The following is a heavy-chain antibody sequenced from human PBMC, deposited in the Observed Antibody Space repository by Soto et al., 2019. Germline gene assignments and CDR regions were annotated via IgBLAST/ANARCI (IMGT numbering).Heavy chain of an antibody. D-gene: IGHD2-15*01. CDR3: ARGRNIVVVVAVRWFDP. CDR1: CGSFSGYY. V-gene: IGHV4-34*01. CDR2: INHSGST. J-gene: IGHJ5*02. Sequence: SETLSLTCAVYCGSFSGYYWSWIRQPPGKGLEWIGEINHSGSTNYNPSLKSRVTISVDTSKNQFSLKLSSVTAADTAVYYCARGRNIVVVVAVRWFDPWGQGTLVTVSS.